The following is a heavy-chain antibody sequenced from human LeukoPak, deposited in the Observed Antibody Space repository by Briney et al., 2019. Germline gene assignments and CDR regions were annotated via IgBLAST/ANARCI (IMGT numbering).Heavy chain of an antibody. CDR3: ARSPYDSSGYYFDY. CDR1: GGSISSHY. CDR2: IYYSGST. V-gene: IGHV4-59*11. D-gene: IGHD3-22*01. J-gene: IGHJ4*02. Sequence: SETLSLTCTVYGGSISSHYWSWIRQPPGKGLEWIGYIYYSGSTNYNPSLKSRVTISVDTSKNQFSLKLSSVTAADTAVYYCARSPYDSSGYYFDYWGQGTLVTVSS.